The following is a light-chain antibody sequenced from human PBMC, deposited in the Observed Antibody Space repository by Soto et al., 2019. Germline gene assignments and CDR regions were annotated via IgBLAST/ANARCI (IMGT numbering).Light chain of an antibody. CDR2: AAS. V-gene: IGKV1-39*01. Sequence: DIQMTQSPSSLSAFVGDSITITCRASESIMDYLNWYEQRLGKAPKVLIYAASRLQDGVPSRFTGSGDGSNFTLAINSLQPEDSTTYYCQQSYSTPVTFGQGTTVEIK. CDR3: QQSYSTPVT. CDR1: ESIMDY. J-gene: IGKJ1*01.